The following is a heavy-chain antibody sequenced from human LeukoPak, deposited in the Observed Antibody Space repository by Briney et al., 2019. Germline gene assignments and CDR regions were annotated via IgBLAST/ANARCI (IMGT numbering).Heavy chain of an antibody. J-gene: IGHJ5*02. Sequence: ASVKVSCKASGYTFTSYDINWVRQAPGQGLEWMGWISAYNGNTNYAQKLQGRVTMTTDTSTSTAYMELRSLRSDDTAVYYCARYKWDYDSSGYYNWFDPGAREPWSPSPQ. D-gene: IGHD3-22*01. CDR3: ARYKWDYDSSGYYNWFDP. CDR1: GYTFTSYD. V-gene: IGHV1-18*01. CDR2: ISAYNGNT.